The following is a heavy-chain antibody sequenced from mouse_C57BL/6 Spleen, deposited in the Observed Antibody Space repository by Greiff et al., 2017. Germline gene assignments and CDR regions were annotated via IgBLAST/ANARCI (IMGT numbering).Heavy chain of an antibody. Sequence: VQLQQPGAELVKPGASVKMSCKASGYTFTSYWITWVKQRPGQGLEWIGDIYPGSGSTNYNEKFKSKATLTVDTSSSTAYMQLSSLTSEDSAVYYCAGTAIITTVVGYFDVWGTGTTVTVSS. CDR1: GYTFTSYW. CDR2: IYPGSGST. V-gene: IGHV1-55*01. CDR3: AGTAIITTVVGYFDV. D-gene: IGHD1-1*01. J-gene: IGHJ1*03.